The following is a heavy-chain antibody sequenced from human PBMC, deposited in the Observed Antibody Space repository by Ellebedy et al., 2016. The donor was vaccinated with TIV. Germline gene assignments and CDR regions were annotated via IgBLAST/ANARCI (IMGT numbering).Heavy chain of an antibody. CDR1: GGSFSGYY. CDR3: ARKRSSGWSTGNYGMDV. V-gene: IGHV4-34*01. Sequence: MPSETLSLTCAVYGGSFSGYYWSWIRQPPGKGLEWIGEINHSGSTNYNPSLKSRVTVSVDTSKNQFSLKLSSVTAADTAVYYCARKRSSGWSTGNYGMDVWGQGTLVTVSS. D-gene: IGHD6-19*01. J-gene: IGHJ6*02. CDR2: INHSGST.